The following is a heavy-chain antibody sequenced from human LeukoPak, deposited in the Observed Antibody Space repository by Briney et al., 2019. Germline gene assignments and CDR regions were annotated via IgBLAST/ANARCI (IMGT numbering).Heavy chain of an antibody. J-gene: IGHJ4*02. CDR1: GFTFDDYT. CDR3: ARAFGSGYDFSY. Sequence: GGSLRLSCAASGFTFDDYTMHWVRQAPGKGLEWVSLISWDGGSTYYADSVKGRFTISRDNSKNSLYLQMNSLRTEDTAVYYCARAFGSGYDFSYWGQGTLVTVSS. CDR2: ISWDGGST. V-gene: IGHV3-43*01. D-gene: IGHD5-12*01.